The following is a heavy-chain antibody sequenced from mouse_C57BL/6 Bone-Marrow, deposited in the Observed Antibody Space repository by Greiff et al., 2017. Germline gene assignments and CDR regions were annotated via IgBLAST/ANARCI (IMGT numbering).Heavy chain of an antibody. V-gene: IGHV1-69*01. Sequence: VQLQQPGAELVMPGASVKLSCKASGYTFTSYWMHWVKQRPGQGLEWIGEIDPSDSYTNYNQKFKGKSTLTVDKSSSTAYMQLSSLTSEDAAVYYCALPCFDYWGQGTTLTVSS. J-gene: IGHJ2*01. CDR1: GYTFTSYW. CDR3: ALPCFDY. CDR2: IDPSDSYT. D-gene: IGHD1-1*01.